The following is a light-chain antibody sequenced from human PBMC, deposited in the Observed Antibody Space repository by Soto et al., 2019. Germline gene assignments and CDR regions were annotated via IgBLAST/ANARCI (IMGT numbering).Light chain of an antibody. CDR2: TAS. Sequence: DIQMTQSASCVSASVGDRVTITYRASQDISNYLAWYQQKPGKAPNLLIYTASSLQSVVPSKFSGSGSGTDFTLTVSSLQPEDVATYYCQQTNSVPLTFGGGTKVEIK. CDR3: QQTNSVPLT. J-gene: IGKJ4*01. V-gene: IGKV1-12*01. CDR1: QDISNY.